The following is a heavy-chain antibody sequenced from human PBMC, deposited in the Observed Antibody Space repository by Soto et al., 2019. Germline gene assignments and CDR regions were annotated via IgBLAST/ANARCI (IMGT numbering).Heavy chain of an antibody. Sequence: QITLKESGPTLVRPTQTLTLTCAFSGFSLSTSGVGVGWIRQPPGKALEWLAVIYWDDRKHYSPSLRSRPPTTKATSKNQVVLTMTNMDPMDTGTYYCAHKGPEDWPLDYWGQGTLVTVSS. J-gene: IGHJ4*02. V-gene: IGHV2-5*02. D-gene: IGHD3-9*01. CDR1: GFSLSTSGVG. CDR2: IYWDDRK. CDR3: AHKGPEDWPLDY.